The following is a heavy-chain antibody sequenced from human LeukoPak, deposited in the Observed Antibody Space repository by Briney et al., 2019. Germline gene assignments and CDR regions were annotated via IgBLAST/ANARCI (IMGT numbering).Heavy chain of an antibody. Sequence: SETLSLTCTVSGGSISSYYWSWIRQPPGKGLEWIGYIDYSGSTNYNPSLKSRVTISVDTSKNQFSPKLSSVTAADTVVYYCARAPNYGDYFDYWGQGTLVTVSS. V-gene: IGHV4-59*08. J-gene: IGHJ4*02. CDR3: ARAPNYGDYFDY. CDR2: IDYSGST. D-gene: IGHD4-17*01. CDR1: GGSISSYY.